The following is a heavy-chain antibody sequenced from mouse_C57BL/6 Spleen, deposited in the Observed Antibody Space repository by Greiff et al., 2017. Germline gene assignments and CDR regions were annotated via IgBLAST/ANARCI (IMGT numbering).Heavy chain of an antibody. V-gene: IGHV1-15*01. CDR3: TRAYYGSSLWYFDV. D-gene: IGHD1-1*01. Sequence: QVQLKQSGAELVRPGASVTLSCKASGYTFTDYEMHWVKQTPVHGLEWIGAIDPETGGTAYNQKFKGKAILTADKSSSTAYMELRSLTSEDSAVYYCTRAYYGSSLWYFDVWGTGTTVTVSS. J-gene: IGHJ1*03. CDR1: GYTFTDYE. CDR2: IDPETGGT.